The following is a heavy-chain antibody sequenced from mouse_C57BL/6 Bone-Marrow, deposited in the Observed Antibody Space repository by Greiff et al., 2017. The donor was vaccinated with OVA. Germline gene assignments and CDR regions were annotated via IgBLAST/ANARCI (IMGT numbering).Heavy chain of an antibody. CDR1: GYTFTDYY. CDR3: APFTTVVATDAMDY. Sequence: EVKLQQSGPELVKPGASVKISCKASGYTFTDYYMNWVKQSHGKSLEWIGDINPNNGGTSYNQKFKGKATLTVDKSSSTAYMELRSLTSEDSAVYYCAPFTTVVATDAMDYWGQGTSVTVSS. J-gene: IGHJ4*01. V-gene: IGHV1-26*01. CDR2: INPNNGGT. D-gene: IGHD1-1*01.